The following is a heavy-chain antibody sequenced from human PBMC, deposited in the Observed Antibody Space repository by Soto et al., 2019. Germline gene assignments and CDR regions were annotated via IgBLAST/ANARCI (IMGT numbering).Heavy chain of an antibody. D-gene: IGHD6-13*01. CDR1: GFTFSSYA. CDR2: ISGSGGST. Sequence: GGSLRLSCTASGFTFSSYAMTWVRQPPGKGLEWVSVISGSGGSTYYADSVKVRFTISRDNSKNTLYLQMNSLRAEDTAVYYCAKAGYSSSWYHDGMDVWGQGTTVTVSS. J-gene: IGHJ6*02. CDR3: AKAGYSSSWYHDGMDV. V-gene: IGHV3-23*01.